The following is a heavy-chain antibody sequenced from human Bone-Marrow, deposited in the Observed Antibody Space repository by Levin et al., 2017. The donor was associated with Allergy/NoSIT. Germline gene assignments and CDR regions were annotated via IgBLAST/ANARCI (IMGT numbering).Heavy chain of an antibody. CDR2: IDWEDDK. Sequence: SGPTLVKPTQTLTLTCTFSGFSLDTYGMCVSWIRQPPGKALEWLGLIDWEDDKYYSTSLKTRLTISKDTSKNQVVLTLTNMDPLDPGTYFCARMMDTGTYLTRHFDYWGQGTLVTVSS. D-gene: IGHD1-26*01. CDR1: GFSLDTYGMC. V-gene: IGHV2-70*01. J-gene: IGHJ4*02. CDR3: ARMMDTGTYLTRHFDY.